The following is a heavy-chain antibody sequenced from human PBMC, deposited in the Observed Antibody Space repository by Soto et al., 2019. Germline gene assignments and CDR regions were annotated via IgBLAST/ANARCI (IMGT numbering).Heavy chain of an antibody. CDR1: GFTFRIYW. V-gene: IGHV3-74*01. CDR2: IKSDGSST. J-gene: IGHJ5*02. Sequence: GGSLRLGCAACGFTFRIYWMHWVRQAPGKGLVWVSRIKSDGSSTTYADSVKGRFTISRDNAKNTLYLQMNSLRVEDTAVYYCARSDWFDPWGQGTLVTVSS. CDR3: ARSDWFDP.